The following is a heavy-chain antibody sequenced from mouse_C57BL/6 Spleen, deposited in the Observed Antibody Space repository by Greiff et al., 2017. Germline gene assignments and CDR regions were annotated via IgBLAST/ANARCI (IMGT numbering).Heavy chain of an antibody. Sequence: QVQLKQSGAELVRPGSSVKLSCKASGYTFTSYWMDWVKQRPGQGLEWIGNIYPSDSETHYNQKFKDKATLTVDKSSSTAYMQLSRLTSEDSAVYYWASSYYCGSSYYAMDYWGQGTSVTVAS. CDR3: ASSYYCGSSYYAMDY. D-gene: IGHD1-1*01. J-gene: IGHJ4*01. CDR1: GYTFTSYW. V-gene: IGHV1-61*01. CDR2: IYPSDSET.